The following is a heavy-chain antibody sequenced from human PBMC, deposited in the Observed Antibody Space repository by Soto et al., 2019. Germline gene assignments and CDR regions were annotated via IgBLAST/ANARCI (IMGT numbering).Heavy chain of an antibody. Sequence: SETLSLTFRLSCYSILSTNYWGRILLPRWNVLEFIGFFYYSGITYYNPSLKCRFTISLGTSKNHFSLTLSSVTVTDMAVYYCGRQRGGSYWDPTFDIWGRGTGVT. CDR1: CYSILSTNY. CDR3: GRQRGGSYWDPTFDI. V-gene: IGHV4-38-2*02. D-gene: IGHD1-26*01. CDR2: FYYSGIT. J-gene: IGHJ3*02.